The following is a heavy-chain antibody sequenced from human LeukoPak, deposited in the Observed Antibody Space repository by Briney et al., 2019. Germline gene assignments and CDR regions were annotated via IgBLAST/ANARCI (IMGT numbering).Heavy chain of an antibody. V-gene: IGHV4-30-2*01. CDR1: GGSISSGGYS. J-gene: IGHJ4*02. D-gene: IGHD1-26*01. CDR2: IYHSGST. Sequence: SETLSLTCAVSGGSISSGGYSWSWIRQPPGKGLEWIGYIYHSGSTYYNPSLKSRVTISVDRSKDQFSLKLSSVTAADTAVYYCARGGRGGSYNYFDHWGQGTLVTVSS. CDR3: ARGGRGGSYNYFDH.